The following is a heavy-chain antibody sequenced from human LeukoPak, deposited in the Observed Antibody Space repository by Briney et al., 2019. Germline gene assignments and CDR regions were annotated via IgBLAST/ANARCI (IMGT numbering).Heavy chain of an antibody. V-gene: IGHV3-30*18. J-gene: IGHJ4*02. CDR2: ISYDESTK. CDR1: GFTFCSYG. Sequence: GGSLRLSCAASGFTFCSYGMHWVRQAPGKGLEWMAVISYDESTKYYADSVQGRFTISRDNSKNTLYLQMNSLRAEDTAVYYCAKWIFSGRYFDYWGQGTLVTVSS. D-gene: IGHD3-9*01. CDR3: AKWIFSGRYFDY.